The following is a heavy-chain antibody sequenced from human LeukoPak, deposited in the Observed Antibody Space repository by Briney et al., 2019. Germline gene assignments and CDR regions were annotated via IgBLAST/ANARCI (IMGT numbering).Heavy chain of an antibody. D-gene: IGHD2-21*02. Sequence: ASVKVSCKASGYTFTGYYMHWVRQAPGQGLEWMGWINPNSGGTNYAQKFQGWVTMTRDTSISTAYMELRSLRSDDTAVYYCAKDRLRIVTAPFDYWGQGTLVTVSS. CDR3: AKDRLRIVTAPFDY. J-gene: IGHJ4*02. V-gene: IGHV1-2*04. CDR2: INPNSGGT. CDR1: GYTFTGYY.